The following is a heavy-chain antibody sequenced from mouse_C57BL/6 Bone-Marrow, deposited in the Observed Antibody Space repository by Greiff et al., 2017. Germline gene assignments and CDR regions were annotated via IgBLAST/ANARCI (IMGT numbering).Heavy chain of an antibody. V-gene: IGHV5-9-1*02. Sequence: EVQLVESGEGLVKPGGSLKLSCAASGFTFSSYAMSWVRQTPEKRLEWVAYISSGGDYIYYADTVKGRFTISRDNAGNTLYLQMSSLKSEDTDMYYCTRDRDLYYFDYWGQGTTLTVSS. D-gene: IGHD3-1*01. CDR3: TRDRDLYYFDY. J-gene: IGHJ2*01. CDR2: ISSGGDYI. CDR1: GFTFSSYA.